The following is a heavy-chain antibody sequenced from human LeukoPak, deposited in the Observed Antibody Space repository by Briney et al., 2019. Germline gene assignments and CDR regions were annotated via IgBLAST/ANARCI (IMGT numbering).Heavy chain of an antibody. CDR3: ARRGNDYCFDY. V-gene: IGHV4-31*03. Sequence: SETLSLTCTVSGGSISSGGYYWSWIRQHPGKGLEWIGYIYYSGSTYYNPSLKSRVTISVDTSKNQFSLKLSSVTAADTAVYYCARRGNDYCFDYWGQGTLVTVSS. CDR2: IYYSGST. J-gene: IGHJ4*02. D-gene: IGHD4-11*01. CDR1: GGSISSGGYY.